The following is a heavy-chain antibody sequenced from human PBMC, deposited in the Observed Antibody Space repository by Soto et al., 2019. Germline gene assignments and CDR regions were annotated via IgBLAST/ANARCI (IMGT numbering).Heavy chain of an antibody. V-gene: IGHV4-39*01. CDR1: GGSISSSSYY. CDR2: IYYSGST. D-gene: IGHD3-10*01. Sequence: SETLSLTCTVSGGSISSSSYYWGWIRQPPGKGLEWIGSIYYSGSTYYNPSLKSRVTISVGTSKNQFSLKLSSVTAADTAVYYCARHEVDYYGSGTNWFDPWGQGTLVTVSS. CDR3: ARHEVDYYGSGTNWFDP. J-gene: IGHJ5*02.